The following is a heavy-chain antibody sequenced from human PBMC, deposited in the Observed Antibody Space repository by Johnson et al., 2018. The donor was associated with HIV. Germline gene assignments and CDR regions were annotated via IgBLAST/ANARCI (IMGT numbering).Heavy chain of an antibody. V-gene: IGHV3-30*04. J-gene: IGHJ3*02. Sequence: VQLVASGVGLVQPGGSLRLSCAASGFTFSIYAIHWVRPAPGKGLAWVSVLGYYGSAQYYADSVKGRVTISRDNPKNTVYLHMNNLRAEDTAVYYCARDLAYNSRWTGAFDIWGQGTMVTVSS. CDR2: LGYYGSAQ. D-gene: IGHD6-13*01. CDR3: ARDLAYNSRWTGAFDI. CDR1: GFTFSIYA.